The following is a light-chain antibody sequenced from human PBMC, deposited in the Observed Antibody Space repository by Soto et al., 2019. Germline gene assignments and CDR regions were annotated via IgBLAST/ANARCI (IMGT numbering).Light chain of an antibody. CDR1: QSVSSTY. CDR3: QEYGSSPLYA. Sequence: EIVLTQSPGTLSLSPGERATLACRASQSVSSTYLAWYQPKPGQAPRLLIFATSSRATGIPDRFSGSGSGTDFTLTISSLEPEDFAVYYCQEYGSSPLYAFGQGTKLEIK. V-gene: IGKV3-20*01. CDR2: ATS. J-gene: IGKJ2*01.